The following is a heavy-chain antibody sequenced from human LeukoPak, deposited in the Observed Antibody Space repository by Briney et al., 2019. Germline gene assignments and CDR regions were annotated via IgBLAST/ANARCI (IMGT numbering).Heavy chain of an antibody. J-gene: IGHJ4*02. Sequence: GGSLRLSCAASGFTFSTYAMSWVRQAPGRGLEWVSAVSDSGSGTYYADSVKGRFTISRDNSKNTLYLQMNSLRAEDTALYYCAKGKGSSGWYDWGQGTPVTVSS. CDR2: VSDSGSGT. CDR1: GFTFSTYA. V-gene: IGHV3-23*01. CDR3: AKGKGSSGWYD. D-gene: IGHD6-19*01.